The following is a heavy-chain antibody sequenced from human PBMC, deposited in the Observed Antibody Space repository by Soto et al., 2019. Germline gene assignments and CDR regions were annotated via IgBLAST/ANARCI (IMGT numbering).Heavy chain of an antibody. CDR3: ARLEYCSSTSCYNDYYYGMDV. Sequence: GESLKISCKGSGYSFTSYWIGWVRQMPGKGLEWMGIIYPGDSDTRYSPSFQGQVTISADKSISTAYLQWSSLEASDTAMYYCARLEYCSSTSCYNDYYYGMDVWGQGTTVTVS. CDR2: IYPGDSDT. D-gene: IGHD2-2*02. CDR1: GYSFTSYW. V-gene: IGHV5-51*01. J-gene: IGHJ6*02.